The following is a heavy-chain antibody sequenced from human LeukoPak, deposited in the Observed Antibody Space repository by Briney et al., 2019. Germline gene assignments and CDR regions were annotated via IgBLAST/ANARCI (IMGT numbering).Heavy chain of an antibody. Sequence: GGSLRLSCAASGFTFDDYTMHWVRQAPGKGLEWVSLISWDGGSTYYADSVKGRFTISRDNSKNSLYLQMNSLRAEDTAVYYCARDLEAYSGSPWGAFDIWGQGTMVTVSS. CDR3: ARDLEAYSGSPWGAFDI. D-gene: IGHD1-26*01. CDR2: ISWDGGST. V-gene: IGHV3-43*01. J-gene: IGHJ3*02. CDR1: GFTFDDYT.